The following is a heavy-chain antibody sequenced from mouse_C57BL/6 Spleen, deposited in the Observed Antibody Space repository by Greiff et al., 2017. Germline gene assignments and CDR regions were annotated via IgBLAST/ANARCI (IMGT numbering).Heavy chain of an antibody. CDR2: INPNNGGT. V-gene: IGHV1-26*01. CDR3: ARIYYDYDEGRGFDY. Sequence: EVKLQQSGPELVKPGASVKISCKASGYTFTDYYMNWVKQSHGKSLEWIGDINPNNGGTSYNQKFKGKATLTVDKSSSTAYMELRSLTSEDSAVYYCARIYYDYDEGRGFDYWGQGTTLTVSS. J-gene: IGHJ2*01. CDR1: GYTFTDYY. D-gene: IGHD2-4*01.